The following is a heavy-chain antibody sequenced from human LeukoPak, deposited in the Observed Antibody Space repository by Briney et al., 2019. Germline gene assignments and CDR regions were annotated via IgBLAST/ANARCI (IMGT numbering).Heavy chain of an antibody. CDR1: GYTFTGYY. J-gene: IGHJ4*02. CDR3: ARAGHGATSVGEYMNDY. CDR2: INLNGGGT. D-gene: IGHD6-6*01. V-gene: IGHV1-2*02. Sequence: ASVKVSCKASGYTFTGYYMHWVRQAPGQGLEWMGWINLNGGGTSYAQKFQGRVTMTRDTSITSAYMELSSLRSDDTAVYYCARAGHGATSVGEYMNDYWGQGTLVTVSS.